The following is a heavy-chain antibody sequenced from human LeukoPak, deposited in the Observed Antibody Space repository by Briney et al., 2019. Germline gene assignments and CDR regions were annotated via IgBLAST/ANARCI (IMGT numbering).Heavy chain of an antibody. D-gene: IGHD3-10*01. CDR1: GYTFTHYY. Sequence: GASVKVSCKASGYTFTHYYIHWVRQAPGQGLEWMGWINPNSGDTNYAQKFQGRVTMTRDTSISTAYMEVSRLRSDDTAVYYCSRPTLQTLGAWGQGTLVTVSS. V-gene: IGHV1-2*02. CDR3: SRPTLQTLGA. CDR2: INPNSGDT. J-gene: IGHJ5*02.